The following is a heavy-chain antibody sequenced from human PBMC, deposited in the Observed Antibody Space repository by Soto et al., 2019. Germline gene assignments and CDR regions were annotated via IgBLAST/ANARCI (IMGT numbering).Heavy chain of an antibody. D-gene: IGHD6-13*01. CDR1: VFTVSSYW. V-gene: IGHV3-74*01. CDR3: AREAAAGRYYGMDV. CDR2: INSDGSST. Sequence: PRGSLRLACAASVFTVSSYWMHWVRQGPGKGLVWVSRINSDGSSTSYADSVKGRFTISRDNAKNTLYLQMNSLRAEDTAVYYCAREAAAGRYYGMDVWGQGTTVTVSS. J-gene: IGHJ6*02.